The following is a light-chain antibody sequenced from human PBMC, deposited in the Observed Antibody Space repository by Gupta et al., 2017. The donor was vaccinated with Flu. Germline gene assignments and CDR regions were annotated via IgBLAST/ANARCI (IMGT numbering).Light chain of an antibody. Sequence: SYVLTQPPSVSVAPGQTARITCGGNNIGSNNVHWYQQKPGQAPELVVYVDRDRPSGIPERFSCSNSGNTATLTISRVEDGDEADYYCQVWDSSSDHHVVFGGGTKVTVL. CDR2: VDR. CDR3: QVWDSSSDHHVV. CDR1: NIGSNN. V-gene: IGLV3-21*02. J-gene: IGLJ2*01.